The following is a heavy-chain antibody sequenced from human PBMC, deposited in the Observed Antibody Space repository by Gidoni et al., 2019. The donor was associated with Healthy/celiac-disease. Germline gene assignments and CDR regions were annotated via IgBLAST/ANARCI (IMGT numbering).Heavy chain of an antibody. V-gene: IGHV1-69*02. CDR1: GGTFSSYT. CDR3: ARAGNGYSYGYHY. J-gene: IGHJ4*02. CDR2: IIPVLGIA. Sequence: QVQLVHSGAAVKKPGSSVNVSCKAAGGTFSSYTISWVRQAPGQGLEWMGRIIPVLGIANYAQKFQGTVTITADKSTSTADMELSSLRSEDTAVYYCARAGNGYSYGYHYWGQGTLVTVSS. D-gene: IGHD5-18*01.